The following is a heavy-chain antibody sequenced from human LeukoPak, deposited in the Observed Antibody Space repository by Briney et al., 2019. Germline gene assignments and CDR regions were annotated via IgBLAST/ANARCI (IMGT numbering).Heavy chain of an antibody. V-gene: IGHV4-34*01. D-gene: IGHD3-3*01. CDR3: ARALIFGGVIIRRCAP. CDR2: INHSGST. J-gene: IGHJ5*02. CDR1: GGSFSGYY. Sequence: PSETLSLTCAVYGGSFSGYYWSWIRQPPGKGLEWIGEINHSGSTNYNPSLKSRVTISVDTSKNQFSLKLSSVTAADTAMYYCARALIFGGVIIRRCAPWGQGTLVTVSS.